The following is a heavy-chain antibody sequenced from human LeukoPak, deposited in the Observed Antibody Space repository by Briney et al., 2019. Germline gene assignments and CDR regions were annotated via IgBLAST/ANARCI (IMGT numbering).Heavy chain of an antibody. D-gene: IGHD6-19*01. J-gene: IGHJ6*02. CDR2: ISSSSSYI. CDR3: ARDTTSSGWGTFDVGSYYYGMDV. CDR1: GFTFSSYS. V-gene: IGHV3-21*01. Sequence: GGSLRLSCAASGFTFSSYSMNWVRQAPGKGLEWVSSISSSSSYIYYADSVKGRFTISRDNAKDSLYLQMNSLRAEDTAVYYCARDTTSSGWGTFDVGSYYYGMDVWGQGTTVTVSS.